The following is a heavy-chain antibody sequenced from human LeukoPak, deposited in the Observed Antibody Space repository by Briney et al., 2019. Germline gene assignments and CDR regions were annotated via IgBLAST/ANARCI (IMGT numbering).Heavy chain of an antibody. Sequence: SETLSLTCTVSGGTISNYYWNWVRQPPGKGLEWVGYIHYSGNTKYNSSLKSRATTSVDTSKNQFSLKLSSVTAADTAVYYCARWYSSGWAFEHWGQGTLVTVSS. V-gene: IGHV4-59*08. CDR1: GGTISNYY. D-gene: IGHD6-19*01. CDR2: IHYSGNT. J-gene: IGHJ4*02. CDR3: ARWYSSGWAFEH.